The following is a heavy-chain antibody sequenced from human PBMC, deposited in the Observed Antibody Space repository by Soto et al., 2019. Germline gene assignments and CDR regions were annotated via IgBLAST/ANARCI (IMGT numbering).Heavy chain of an antibody. CDR1: GYSLSSYW. J-gene: IGHJ6*02. D-gene: IGHD2-15*01. CDR3: ARLGFGGHFGSYYFYGMDV. V-gene: IGHV5-51*01. Sequence: GESLKISCQGSGYSLSSYWIAWVRQMSGKGLEWVGVIHPGDSDTRYSPSFQGQVTISADKSISTVYVQWASLKASDTAVYYCARLGFGGHFGSYYFYGMDVWGQGTTVTVSS. CDR2: IHPGDSDT.